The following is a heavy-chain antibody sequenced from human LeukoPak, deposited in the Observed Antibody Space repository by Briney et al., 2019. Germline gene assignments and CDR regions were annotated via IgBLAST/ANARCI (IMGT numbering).Heavy chain of an antibody. D-gene: IGHD6-13*01. CDR3: ARVIAAGGLGYFDL. CDR2: IYYSGST. Sequence: SETLSLTCTVSGGSISSYYWSWIRQPPGKGLEWIGYIYYSGSTNYNPSLKSRVTISVDTSKNQFSLKLSSVTAADTAVYYCARVIAAGGLGYFDLWGRGTLVTVSS. J-gene: IGHJ2*01. CDR1: GGSISSYY. V-gene: IGHV4-59*12.